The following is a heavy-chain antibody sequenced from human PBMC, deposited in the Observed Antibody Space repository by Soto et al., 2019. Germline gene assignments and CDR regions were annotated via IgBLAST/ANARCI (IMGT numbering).Heavy chain of an antibody. CDR2: ISAYNDNT. CDR3: GREYSQLGPANYYYYGTDV. Sequence: QVQLVQSGAEVKKPGASVKVSCKASGYTFSSYGISWVRQAPGQGLAGVGWISAYNDNTNYAGRFRGRVTMTTYTSTNPAYMDLSSLRCADTAVYYCGREYSQLGPANYYYYGTDVCGQGTTVTVSS. CDR1: GYTFSSYG. D-gene: IGHD4-4*01. V-gene: IGHV1-18*01. J-gene: IGHJ6*02.